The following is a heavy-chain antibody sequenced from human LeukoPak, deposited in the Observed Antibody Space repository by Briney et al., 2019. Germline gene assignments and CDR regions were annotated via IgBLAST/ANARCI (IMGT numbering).Heavy chain of an antibody. CDR3: ARDLSGYSRMGWFDP. D-gene: IGHD6-13*01. V-gene: IGHV3-53*01. J-gene: IGHJ5*02. CDR2: IYSGGST. CDR1: GFTVSSNY. Sequence: GGSLRLSCAASGFTVSSNYMCWVRQAPGKGLEWVSVIYSGGSTYYADSVKGRFTISRDNSKNTLYLQMNSLRAEDTAVYYRARDLSGYSRMGWFDPWGQGILVTVSS.